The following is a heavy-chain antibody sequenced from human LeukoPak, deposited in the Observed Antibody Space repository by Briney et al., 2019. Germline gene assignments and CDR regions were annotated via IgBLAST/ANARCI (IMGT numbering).Heavy chain of an antibody. CDR2: INQAGSDK. Sequence: GGSLRLSCAASGFTFGSYWMIWVRQAPGEGLEWVANINQAGSDKRYVDSVKGRFTISRDNSKNALYLQMNSLRAEDTAVYYCAKVVAADDYYYGMDVWGQGTTVTVSS. CDR3: AKVVAADDYYYGMDV. J-gene: IGHJ6*02. V-gene: IGHV3-7*01. D-gene: IGHD2-15*01. CDR1: GFTFGSYW.